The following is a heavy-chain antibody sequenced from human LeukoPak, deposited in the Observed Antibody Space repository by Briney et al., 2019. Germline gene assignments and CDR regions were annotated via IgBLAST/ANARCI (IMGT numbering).Heavy chain of an antibody. Sequence: PSETLSLTCAVYGGSFSGYYWSWIRQPPGKGLEWIGEINHSGSTNYNPSLKSRVTISVDTSKNQFSLELSSVTAADTAVYYCARGRLFYGSGSNGPQPRAPEAFDIWGQGTMVTVSS. CDR2: INHSGST. D-gene: IGHD3-10*01. CDR3: ARGRLFYGSGSNGPQPRAPEAFDI. V-gene: IGHV4-34*01. CDR1: GGSFSGYY. J-gene: IGHJ3*02.